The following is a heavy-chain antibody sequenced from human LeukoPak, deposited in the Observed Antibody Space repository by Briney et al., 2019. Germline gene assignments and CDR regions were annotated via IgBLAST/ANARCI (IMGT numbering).Heavy chain of an antibody. CDR3: ANFYGDYGAFDI. CDR1: GGSISSYY. CDR2: IYYSGST. Sequence: SETLSLTCTVSGGSISSYYWSWIRQPPGKGLEWIGYIYYSGSTNYNPSLKSRVTISVDTSKNQFSLKLSSVTAADTAVYYCANFYGDYGAFDIWGRGTMVTVSS. J-gene: IGHJ3*02. D-gene: IGHD4-17*01. V-gene: IGHV4-59*01.